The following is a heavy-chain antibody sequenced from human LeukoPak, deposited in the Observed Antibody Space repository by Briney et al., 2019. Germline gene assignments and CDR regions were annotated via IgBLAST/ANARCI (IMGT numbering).Heavy chain of an antibody. V-gene: IGHV3-30*03. Sequence: AGGSLRLSCAASGFTFSSYGMHWVRQAPGKGLEWVAVISYDGSNKYYVDSVKGRFTISRDNSKNTLYLQMNSLRAEDTAVYYCARGGGYSYGYGVIDYWGQGTLVTVSS. D-gene: IGHD5-18*01. CDR2: ISYDGSNK. CDR1: GFTFSSYG. CDR3: ARGGGYSYGYGVIDY. J-gene: IGHJ4*02.